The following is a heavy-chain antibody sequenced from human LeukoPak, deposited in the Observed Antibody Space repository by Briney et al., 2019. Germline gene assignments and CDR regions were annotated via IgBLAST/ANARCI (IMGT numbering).Heavy chain of an antibody. CDR2: ISGNSGST. CDR1: GFTFSSYW. D-gene: IGHD2-2*01. J-gene: IGHJ4*02. CDR3: ARDGLGYCSSTSCYHGG. Sequence: PGGSLRLSCAASGFTFSSYWMSWVRQAPGKGLEWVSAISGNSGSTYYADSVKGRFTISRDNSKNTLYLQMNSLRAEDTAVYYCARDGLGYCSSTSCYHGGWGQGTLVTVSS. V-gene: IGHV3-23*01.